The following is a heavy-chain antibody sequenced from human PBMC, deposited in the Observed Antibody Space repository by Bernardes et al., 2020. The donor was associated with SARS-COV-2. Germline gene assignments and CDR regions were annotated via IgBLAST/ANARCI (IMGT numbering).Heavy chain of an antibody. CDR1: GFTFSSYS. CDR2: ISSSSSYI. V-gene: IGHV3-21*01. J-gene: IGHJ4*02. CDR3: ARSTRAWSGYLHGGYYFDY. Sequence: GGSLRLSCAASGFTFSSYSMNWVRQAPGKGLEWVSSISSSSSYIYYADSVKGRFTISRDNAKNSLYLQMNSLRAEDTAVYYCARSTRAWSGYLHGGYYFDYWGQGTLVTVSS. D-gene: IGHD3-3*01.